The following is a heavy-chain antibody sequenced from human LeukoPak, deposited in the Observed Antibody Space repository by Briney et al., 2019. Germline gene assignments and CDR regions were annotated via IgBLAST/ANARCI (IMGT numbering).Heavy chain of an antibody. D-gene: IGHD6-13*01. V-gene: IGHV1-69*13. Sequence: ASVKVSCKASGGTFSSYAISWVRQAPGQGLEWMGGIIPIFGTANYAQKFQGRVTITADESTSTAYMELSSLRSEDTAVYYCAIGLYSSSWYSESYYYYYGMDVWGQGTTVTVSS. CDR1: GGTFSSYA. CDR2: IIPIFGTA. J-gene: IGHJ6*02. CDR3: AIGLYSSSWYSESYYYYYGMDV.